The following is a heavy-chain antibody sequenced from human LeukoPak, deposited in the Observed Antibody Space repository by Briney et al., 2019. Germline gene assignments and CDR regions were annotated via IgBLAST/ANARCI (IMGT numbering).Heavy chain of an antibody. J-gene: IGHJ4*02. CDR3: ARETSSSWYLAFDH. Sequence: SETLSLTCAVHGGSFSGYYWSWIRQPPGKGLEWIGEINHSGSTNYNPSLKSRVTISVDTSKNQFSLKLSSVTAADTAVYYCARETSSSWYLAFDHWGQGTLVTVSS. D-gene: IGHD6-13*01. CDR1: GGSFSGYY. CDR2: INHSGST. V-gene: IGHV4-34*01.